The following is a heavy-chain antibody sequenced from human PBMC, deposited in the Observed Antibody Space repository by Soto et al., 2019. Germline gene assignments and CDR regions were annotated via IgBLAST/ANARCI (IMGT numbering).Heavy chain of an antibody. CDR1: GGSFSGYQ. CDR2: VNHSGST. J-gene: IGHJ4*02. Sequence: QVQLQQWGAGLLKPSETLSLTCAVYGGSFSGYQWSWIRQPPGKGLEWIGEVNHSGSTNYNPSPKSRVTISADTSKNQFSLKLRSVTAADTAVYYCARGPRGVESSSRYEGLADYWGQGTLVTVSS. CDR3: ARGPRGVESSSRYEGLADY. D-gene: IGHD6-25*01. V-gene: IGHV4-34*01.